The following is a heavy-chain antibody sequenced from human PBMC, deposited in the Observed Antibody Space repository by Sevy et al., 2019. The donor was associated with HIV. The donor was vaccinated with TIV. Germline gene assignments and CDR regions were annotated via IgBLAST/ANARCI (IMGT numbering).Heavy chain of an antibody. V-gene: IGHV3-9*02. Sequence: GGSLRLSCAASGFSSNDDAMHWVRQVPGKGLEWVSGVSWNSRNTGYADSVKGRFTISRDNANHFLYLEMNSLRPEDTAFYYCAKDINRGCDGINCYPYYYYFYGLDVWGQGTTVTVSS. CDR2: VSWNSRNT. J-gene: IGHJ6*02. CDR3: AKDINRGCDGINCYPYYYYFYGLDV. D-gene: IGHD2-21*01. CDR1: GFSSNDDA.